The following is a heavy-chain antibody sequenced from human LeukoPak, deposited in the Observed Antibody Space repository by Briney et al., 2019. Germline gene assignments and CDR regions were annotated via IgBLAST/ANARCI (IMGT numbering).Heavy chain of an antibody. Sequence: SETLSLTCTVAGGSFSGYYCTWIRQPPGKGLEWIGEINHSGSANYNPSLKSRVTISLDTSKNQFSLKLSSVTAADTAVYYCARGQGTVTTHWGQGTLVTVSS. CDR1: GGSFSGYY. V-gene: IGHV4-34*01. J-gene: IGHJ4*02. CDR3: ARGQGTVTTH. D-gene: IGHD4-17*01. CDR2: INHSGSA.